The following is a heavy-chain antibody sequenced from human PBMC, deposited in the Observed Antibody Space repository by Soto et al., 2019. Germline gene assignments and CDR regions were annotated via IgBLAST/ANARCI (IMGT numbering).Heavy chain of an antibody. V-gene: IGHV3-23*01. CDR3: VTRSRGLQSSPPRLDS. CDR1: GLTFSGYG. D-gene: IGHD4-4*01. Sequence: EVQLLESGGGLVQPGGSLRLSCAASGLTFSGYGMSCVRQAPGTGLEWVSAISGSGSTTYYADSVKGRFTISRDDSKNILFLQMNSLRAEDTAVYYCVTRSRGLQSSPPRLDSWGQGTLVTVSS. CDR2: ISGSGSTT. J-gene: IGHJ4*02.